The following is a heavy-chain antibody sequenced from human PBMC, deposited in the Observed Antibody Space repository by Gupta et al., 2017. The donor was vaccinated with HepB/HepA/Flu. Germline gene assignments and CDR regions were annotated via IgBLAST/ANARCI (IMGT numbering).Heavy chain of an antibody. V-gene: IGHV3-15*01. CDR1: GFTFSNAW. Sequence: EVQLVESGGGLVKPGGSLRLSCASSGFTFSNAWMSWVRQAPGKGLEWVGRIKSKTDGGTTDYAAPVKGRFTISRDDSKNTLYLQMNSLKTEDTAVYYCTTDRAIPLGGMDVWGQGTTVTVSS. J-gene: IGHJ6*02. CDR2: IKSKTDGGTT. CDR3: TTDRAIPLGGMDV.